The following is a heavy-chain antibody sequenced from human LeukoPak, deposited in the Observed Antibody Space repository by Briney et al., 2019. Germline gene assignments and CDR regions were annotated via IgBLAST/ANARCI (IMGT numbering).Heavy chain of an antibody. CDR3: WYYYDSSGPLDV. D-gene: IGHD3-22*01. V-gene: IGHV1-8*01. CDR2: MNPNSGNT. J-gene: IGHJ6*02. Sequence: ASVKVSCKASGYTFTSYDINWVRQATGQGLEWMGWMNPNSGNTGYAQKFQGRVTITADKSTSTAYMELSSLRSEDTAVYYCWYYYDSSGPLDVWGQGTTVTVSS. CDR1: GYTFTSYD.